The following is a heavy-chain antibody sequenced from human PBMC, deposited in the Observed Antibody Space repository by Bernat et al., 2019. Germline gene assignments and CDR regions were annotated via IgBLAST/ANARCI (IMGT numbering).Heavy chain of an antibody. J-gene: IGHJ4*02. D-gene: IGHD4-17*01. CDR3: AKYGDYVVEDY. CDR2: IYYSGST. V-gene: IGHV4-39*01. CDR1: GGSISSSSYY. Sequence: QLQLQESGPGLVKPSETLSLTCTVSGGSISSSSYYWGWIRQPPGKGLEWIGSIYYSGSTYYNPSLKSRVTISVDTSKNQFSLKLSSVTAADTAVYYCAKYGDYVVEDYWGQGTLVTVSS.